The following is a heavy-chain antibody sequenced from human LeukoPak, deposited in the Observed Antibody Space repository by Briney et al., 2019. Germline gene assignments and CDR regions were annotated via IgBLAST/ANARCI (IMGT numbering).Heavy chain of an antibody. CDR2: VNLQGST. V-gene: IGHV4-4*02. J-gene: IGHJ6*02. CDR3: ARDSRLVGATISHHYYYYGMDV. D-gene: IGHD1-26*01. CDR1: GGSITNTNY. Sequence: PSGTLSLTCGVSGGSITNTNYWTWVRQPPGKGLEWIGEVNLQGSTNYNPSLMGRVAISVDTSENHISLQLTSVTAADTAVYYCARDSRLVGATISHHYYYYGMDVWGQGTTVTVSS.